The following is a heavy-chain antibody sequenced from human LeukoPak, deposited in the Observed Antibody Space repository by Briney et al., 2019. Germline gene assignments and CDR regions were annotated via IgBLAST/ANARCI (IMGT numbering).Heavy chain of an antibody. D-gene: IGHD3-22*01. J-gene: IGHJ4*02. V-gene: IGHV4-4*03. CDR2: ISHDGTT. CDR3: TREDRPFCPFAY. Sequence: PPGTLSLTCGVSGGSIDITNYWSWVRQAPGKGLEWIGEISHDGTTNYNPSLRSRVAMSLDRANNQFSLSLTSVTAADTAVYYCTREDRPFCPFAYWGQGVLVTVPS. CDR1: GGSIDITNY.